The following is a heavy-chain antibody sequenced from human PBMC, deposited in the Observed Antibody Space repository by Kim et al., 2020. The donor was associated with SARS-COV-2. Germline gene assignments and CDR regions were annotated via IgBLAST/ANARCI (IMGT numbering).Heavy chain of an antibody. Sequence: GGSLRLSCAASGFTFGDYAMHWVRQAPGKGLEWVSGISWNSGSIGYADAVKGRFTISRDNAKNSLYLQMNSLRAEDTALYYCAKDFYYYYSSGSCDYWGQGTLVTVSS. D-gene: IGHD3-22*01. CDR2: ISWNSGSI. V-gene: IGHV3-9*01. CDR3: AKDFYYYYSSGSCDY. CDR1: GFTFGDYA. J-gene: IGHJ4*02.